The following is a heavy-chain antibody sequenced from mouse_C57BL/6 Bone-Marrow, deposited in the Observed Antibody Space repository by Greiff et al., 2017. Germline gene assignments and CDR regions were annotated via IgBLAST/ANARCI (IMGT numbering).Heavy chain of an antibody. CDR2: IDPEDGDT. J-gene: IGHJ3*01. CDR1: GFNIKDYY. V-gene: IGHV14-1*01. D-gene: IGHD2-1*01. CDR3: TTCYGNYAGFAY. Sequence: VQLKQSGAELVRPGASVKLSCTASGFNIKDYYMHWVKQRPEQGLEWIGRIDPEDGDTEYAPKFQGKATMTADTSSNTAYLQLSSLTSEDTAVYYCTTCYGNYAGFAYRGQGTLVTVSA.